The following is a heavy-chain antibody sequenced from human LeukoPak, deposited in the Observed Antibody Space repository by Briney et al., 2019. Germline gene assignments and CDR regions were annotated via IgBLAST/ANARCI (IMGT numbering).Heavy chain of an antibody. Sequence: SETLSLTCSVSGASIISSNYYWGCIRQPPGKGLEWIGSIYYSGNTYNNPSLKSRVTISVDTSKNQFSLKLSSVTAADTAVYYCARVVVADDPPRHWGQGTLVTVSS. CDR2: IYYSGNT. V-gene: IGHV4-39*07. J-gene: IGHJ4*02. D-gene: IGHD2-15*01. CDR1: GASIISSNYY. CDR3: ARVVVADDPPRH.